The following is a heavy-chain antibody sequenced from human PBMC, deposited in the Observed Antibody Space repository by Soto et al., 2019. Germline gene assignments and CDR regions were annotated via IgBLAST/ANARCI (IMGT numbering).Heavy chain of an antibody. Sequence: PGGSLRLSCAASGFTFSSYAMSWVRQAPGKGLEWVSAISGSGGSTHYADSVKGRFTISRDNSKNTLYLQMNSLRAEDTAVYYCAKEAAYYYDSSGTPFDYWGQGTLVTVSS. J-gene: IGHJ4*02. CDR2: ISGSGGST. CDR3: AKEAAYYYDSSGTPFDY. CDR1: GFTFSSYA. D-gene: IGHD3-22*01. V-gene: IGHV3-23*01.